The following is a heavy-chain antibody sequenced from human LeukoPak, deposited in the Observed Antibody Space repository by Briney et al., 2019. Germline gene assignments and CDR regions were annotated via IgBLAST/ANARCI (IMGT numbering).Heavy chain of an antibody. V-gene: IGHV3-23*01. CDR1: GFTFSSYA. CDR3: AKALYYYDSSGYSPPYYYYGMDV. Sequence: PGGSLRLSCAASGFTFSSYAMSWVRQAPGKGLQWVSTISASGHKTYYADSVRGRFTISRDNSKNTLYLQMNSLRAEDTAVYYCAKALYYYDSSGYSPPYYYYGMDVWGQGTTVTVSS. CDR2: ISASGHKT. J-gene: IGHJ6*02. D-gene: IGHD3-22*01.